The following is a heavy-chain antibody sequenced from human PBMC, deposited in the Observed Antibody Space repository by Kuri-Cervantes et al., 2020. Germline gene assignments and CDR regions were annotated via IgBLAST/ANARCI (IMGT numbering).Heavy chain of an antibody. CDR3: AREIRGGYSYNYIDY. CDR1: GFTFNNYG. J-gene: IGHJ4*02. D-gene: IGHD5-18*01. Sequence: GESLKISCAASGFTFNNYGMHWVRQAPGKGLEWVANIQQDGSEKYYVDSVKGRISISRDNAKKSLYLQMNSPRAADTAVYYCAREIRGGYSYNYIDYWGQGTLVTVSS. V-gene: IGHV3-7*04. CDR2: IQQDGSEK.